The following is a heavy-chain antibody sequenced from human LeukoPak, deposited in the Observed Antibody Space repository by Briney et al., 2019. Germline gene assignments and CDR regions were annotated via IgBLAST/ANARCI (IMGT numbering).Heavy chain of an antibody. CDR3: AELGITMIGGV. Sequence: GGSLRLSCIVSGFTLSSYEMSWIRQAPGKGLEWVASIEYSGGSAYYADSVKGRFTISRDNSKNTLYLQMNSLRAEDTAVYYCAELGITMIGGVWGKGTTVTISS. CDR1: GFTLSSYE. V-gene: IGHV3-23*01. J-gene: IGHJ6*04. CDR2: IEYSGGSA. D-gene: IGHD3-10*02.